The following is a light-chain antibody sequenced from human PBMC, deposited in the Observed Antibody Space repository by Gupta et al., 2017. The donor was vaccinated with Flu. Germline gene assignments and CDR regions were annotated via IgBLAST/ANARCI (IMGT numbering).Light chain of an antibody. J-gene: IGKJ5*01. CDR3: QHLNCAPT. CDR2: ASY. Sequence: SPSLLSASVAGRVTITCLASHGISCYLAWYQQPPRKARKLLYYASYTVQRGLASFCGSGAGRTVFMLTISMVEPEVGATYCCQHLNCAPTFGQGTRLEIK. CDR1: HGISCY. V-gene: IGKV1-9*01.